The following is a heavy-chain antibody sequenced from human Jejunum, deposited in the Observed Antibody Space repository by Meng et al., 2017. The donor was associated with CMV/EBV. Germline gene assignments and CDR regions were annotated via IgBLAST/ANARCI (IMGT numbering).Heavy chain of an antibody. CDR2: FHSSGIT. CDR3: ATGGDYSKVGY. J-gene: IGHJ4*02. CDR1: GGSISSGGYS. Sequence: CTVSGGSISSGGYSWSWIRQPAGKGLEWIGRFHSSGITNYNPSLQSRVTISIDTSKNQFSLRLSSVTAADTAVYYCATGGDYSKVGYWGQGTLVTVSS. V-gene: IGHV4-61*02. D-gene: IGHD2-21*02.